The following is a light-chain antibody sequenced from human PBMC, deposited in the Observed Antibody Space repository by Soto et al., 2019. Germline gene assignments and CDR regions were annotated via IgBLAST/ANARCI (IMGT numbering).Light chain of an antibody. Sequence: EIVLTQSPCTLSLSPGERATLSCRASQSVNNNYLAWYQQKPGQAPRLLIYGASSRTTGIPDRFSGSGSGTDFRLPISRLEPEDFAVYYCQQYGSSQYTFCQGTKLEIK. CDR1: QSVNNNY. CDR3: QQYGSSQYT. CDR2: GAS. J-gene: IGKJ2*01. V-gene: IGKV3-20*01.